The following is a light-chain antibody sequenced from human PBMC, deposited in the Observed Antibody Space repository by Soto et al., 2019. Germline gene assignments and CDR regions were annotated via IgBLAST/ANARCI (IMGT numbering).Light chain of an antibody. Sequence: DIQMTQSPSSLSASVGDRVTITCRASQGSSNYLAWVQEKPGKAPKSLLYAASSLESGVASRFRGSGSGTDFTLAIASLQPEDFATYYCHQYSIYPIMFGQGTRLEIK. J-gene: IGKJ5*01. CDR2: AAS. CDR1: QGSSNY. CDR3: HQYSIYPIM. V-gene: IGKV1-16*01.